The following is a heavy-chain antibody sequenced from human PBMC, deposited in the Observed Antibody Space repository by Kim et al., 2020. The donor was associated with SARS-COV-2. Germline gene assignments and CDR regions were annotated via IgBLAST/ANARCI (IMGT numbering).Heavy chain of an antibody. CDR1: GFTFSSYA. V-gene: IGHV3-23*01. CDR3: AKHLIQYFGVAGTGFDY. CDR2: ISGSGGST. J-gene: IGHJ4*02. Sequence: GGSLRLSCAASGFTFSSYAMSWVRQAPGKGLEWVSAISGSGGSTYYADSVKGRFTISRDNSKNTLYLQMNSLRAEDTAVYYCAKHLIQYFGVAGTGFDYWGQGTLVTVSS. D-gene: IGHD6-19*01.